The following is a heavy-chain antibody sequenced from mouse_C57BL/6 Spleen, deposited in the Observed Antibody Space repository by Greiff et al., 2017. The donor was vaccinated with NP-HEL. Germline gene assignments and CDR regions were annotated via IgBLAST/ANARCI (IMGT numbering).Heavy chain of an antibody. D-gene: IGHD2-4*01. V-gene: IGHV1-15*01. Sequence: QVQLKQSGAELVRPGASVTLSCKASGYTFTDYEMHWVKQTPVHGLEWIGAIDPETGGTAYNQKFKGKAILTADKSSSTAYMELRSLTSEDSAVYYCTRLNDYERFAYWGQGTLVTVSA. CDR1: GYTFTDYE. J-gene: IGHJ3*01. CDR2: IDPETGGT. CDR3: TRLNDYERFAY.